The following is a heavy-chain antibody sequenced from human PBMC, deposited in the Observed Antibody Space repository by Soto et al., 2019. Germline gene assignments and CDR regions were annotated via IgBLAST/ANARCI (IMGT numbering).Heavy chain of an antibody. V-gene: IGHV4-34*01. CDR3: ARGHGTGYSNFGNEYYYYMDV. CDR1: GGSFSGYY. J-gene: IGHJ6*03. D-gene: IGHD4-4*01. CDR2: INHSGST. Sequence: SETLSLTCAVYGGSFSGYYWSWIRQPPGKGLEWIGEINHSGSTNYNPSLKSRVTISVDTSKNQFSLKLSSVTAADTAVYYCARGHGTGYSNFGNEYYYYMDVWGKGTTVTSP.